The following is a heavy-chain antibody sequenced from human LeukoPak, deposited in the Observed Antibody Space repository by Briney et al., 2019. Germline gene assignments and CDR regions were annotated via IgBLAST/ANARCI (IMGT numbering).Heavy chain of an antibody. CDR1: GGSISSRPYY. J-gene: IGHJ4*02. V-gene: IGHV4-39*07. Sequence: SETLSLTCTVSGGSISSRPYYWGWVRQPPGKGLEWIGTISYSGSTYYNPSLKSRVTISVDTSKNQFSLKLSSVTAADTAVYYCACQGSNFDYWGQGTLVTVSS. CDR3: ACQGSNFDY. CDR2: ISYSGST.